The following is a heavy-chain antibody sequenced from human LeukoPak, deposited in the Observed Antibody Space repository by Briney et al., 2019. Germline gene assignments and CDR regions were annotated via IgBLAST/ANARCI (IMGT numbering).Heavy chain of an antibody. J-gene: IGHJ5*02. CDR1: GYTFSSYG. D-gene: IGHD2-2*01. CDR3: ARDKYCSSTSCYRGWFGP. CDR2: ISAYNGNT. V-gene: IGHV1-18*01. Sequence: ASVKVSCKASGYTFSSYGISWVRQAPGQGLEWMGWISAYNGNTNYAQKLQGRVTMTTDTSTSTAYMELRSLRSDDTAVYYCARDKYCSSTSCYRGWFGPSGQGTLVTVYS.